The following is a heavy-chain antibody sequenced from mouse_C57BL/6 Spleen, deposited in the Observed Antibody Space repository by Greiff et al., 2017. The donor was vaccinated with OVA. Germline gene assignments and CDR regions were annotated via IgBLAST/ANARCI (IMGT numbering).Heavy chain of an antibody. V-gene: IGHV3-8*01. Sequence: EVKVVESGPGLAKPSQTLSLTCSVTGYSITSDYWNWIRKFPGNKLEYMGYISYSGSTYYNPSLKSRISITRDTSKNQYYLQLNSVTTEDTATYYCARSGVSYRRYFDVWGTGTTVTVSS. CDR1: GYSITSDY. D-gene: IGHD1-1*01. CDR3: ARSGVSYRRYFDV. J-gene: IGHJ1*03. CDR2: ISYSGST.